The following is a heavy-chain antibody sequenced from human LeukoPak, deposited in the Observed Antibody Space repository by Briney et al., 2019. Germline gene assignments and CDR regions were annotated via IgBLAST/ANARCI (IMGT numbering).Heavy chain of an antibody. CDR3: ARVVYYGAGGYSSGGAGTFDL. CDR2: VRGGSDDK. J-gene: IGHJ3*01. V-gene: IGHV3-23*01. D-gene: IGHD4/OR15-4a*01. Sequence: QSGGALTLSCAASGFIFTDYALASGRQAPGEGLGWGSYVRGGSDDKGFADSVQGRVSLSTDNSKNMFCLHMRSLRAEDTAVYYCARVVYYGAGGYSSGGAGTFDLWGQGTVVTVSS. CDR1: GFIFTDYA.